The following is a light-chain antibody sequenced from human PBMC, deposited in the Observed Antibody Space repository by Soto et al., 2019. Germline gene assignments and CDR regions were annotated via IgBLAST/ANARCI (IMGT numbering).Light chain of an antibody. CDR1: QSVSSTY. CDR3: QQSGSSLWT. CDR2: GAS. J-gene: IGKJ1*01. V-gene: IGKV3-20*01. Sequence: EIVLTQSPGTLSLSPGERATLSCRTSQSVSSTYLAWYQQKPGQPPRLLIYGASNRATGIPDRFSGSGSGTDFTLTISRLEPEDFGVYYCQQSGSSLWTFGEGTKVETK.